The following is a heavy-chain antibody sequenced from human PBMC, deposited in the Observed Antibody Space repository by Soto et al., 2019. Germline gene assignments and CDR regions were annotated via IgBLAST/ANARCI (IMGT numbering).Heavy chain of an antibody. Sequence: EVQLVQSGAEVKKPGESLRISCKGSGYSFTSYWISWVRQMHGKGLEWLGRIYPSDSYTNYSPSFQGHVTISADKSISTAYLQWSSLKASDTAMYYCARLQAAAGDNDLTFDYWGQGTLVTVSS. D-gene: IGHD6-13*01. CDR1: GYSFTSYW. V-gene: IGHV5-10-1*01. CDR2: IYPSDSYT. CDR3: ARLQAAAGDNDLTFDY. J-gene: IGHJ4*02.